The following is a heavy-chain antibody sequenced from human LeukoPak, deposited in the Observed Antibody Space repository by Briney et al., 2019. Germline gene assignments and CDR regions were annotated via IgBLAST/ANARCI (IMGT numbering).Heavy chain of an antibody. V-gene: IGHV3-30*02. J-gene: IGHJ4*02. D-gene: IGHD3-9*01. CDR2: IWSDGTNE. CDR3: VKDLTGTWSFDY. Sequence: GGSLRLSCAASGFTFNIYGMHWVRQAPGKGLEWVAVIWSDGTNENYVDSVKGRFTISRDNSKNALYLQLTSLRLEDTALYYCVKDLTGTWSFDYWGQGTLVTVSS. CDR1: GFTFNIYG.